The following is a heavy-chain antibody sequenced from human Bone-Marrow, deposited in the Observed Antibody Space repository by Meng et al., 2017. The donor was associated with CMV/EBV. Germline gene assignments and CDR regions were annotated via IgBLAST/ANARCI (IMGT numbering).Heavy chain of an antibody. D-gene: IGHD2-2*01. CDR3: ARGGSTSRGLDP. J-gene: IGHJ5*02. Sequence: GGSLRLSCAASGFTFSSYAMSWVRQAPGKGLEWVSVIYSGGSTYYADSVKGRFTISRDNSKNTLYLQMNSLRAEDTAVYYCARGGSTSRGLDPWGQGTLVTVSS. CDR1: GFTFSSYA. CDR2: IYSGGST. V-gene: IGHV3-53*01.